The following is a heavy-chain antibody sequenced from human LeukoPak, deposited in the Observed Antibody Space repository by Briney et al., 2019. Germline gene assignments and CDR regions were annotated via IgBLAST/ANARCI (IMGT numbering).Heavy chain of an antibody. D-gene: IGHD6-19*01. CDR3: ARVSGGSGWSSGFDY. Sequence: PSETLSLTCAVYGGSFSGYYWSWIRQPPGKGLEWIGEINHSGSTNYNPSLKSRVTISVDTSKNQFSLKLSSVTAADTAVYYCARVSGGSGWSSGFDYWGQGTLVTVSS. V-gene: IGHV4-34*01. J-gene: IGHJ4*02. CDR2: INHSGST. CDR1: GGSFSGYY.